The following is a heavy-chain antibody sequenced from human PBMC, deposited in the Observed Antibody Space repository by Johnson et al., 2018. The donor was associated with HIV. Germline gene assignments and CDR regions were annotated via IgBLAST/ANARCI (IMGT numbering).Heavy chain of an antibody. Sequence: MQLVESGGGLVQPGGSLRLSCAASGFTFSSYDMHWVRQATGKGLEWVSAIGTAGDTYYPGSVKGRFTISRENSKNTLYLQMNSLRAEDTAVYYCAKEQLLRAFDIWGQGTMVTVSS. CDR2: IGTAGDT. J-gene: IGHJ3*02. CDR3: AKEQLLRAFDI. D-gene: IGHD2-15*01. CDR1: GFTFSSYD. V-gene: IGHV3-13*01.